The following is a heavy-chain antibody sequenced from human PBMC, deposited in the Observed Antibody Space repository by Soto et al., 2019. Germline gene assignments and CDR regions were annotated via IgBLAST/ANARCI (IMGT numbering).Heavy chain of an antibody. CDR3: ARDRVGLGYCSGGSCYDLATY. Sequence: GASVKVSCKASGYTFTIYGIIWVRQAPGQGLEWMGWISAYNGNTNYAQKLQGRVTMTTDTSTSTAYMELRSLRSDDTAVYYCARDRVGLGYCSGGSCYDLATYWGQGTLVTVSS. J-gene: IGHJ4*02. CDR2: ISAYNGNT. CDR1: GYTFTIYG. D-gene: IGHD2-15*01. V-gene: IGHV1-18*01.